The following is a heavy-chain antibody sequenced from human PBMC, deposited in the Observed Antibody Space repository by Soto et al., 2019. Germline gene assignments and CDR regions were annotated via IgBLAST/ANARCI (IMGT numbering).Heavy chain of an antibody. CDR1: GITFSSYA. CDR3: AKALGELSPESYDY. V-gene: IGHV3-30*18. J-gene: IGHJ4*02. D-gene: IGHD3-16*02. CDR2: ISYDGSDK. Sequence: QVQLVESGGGVVQPGRSLRLSCAASGITFSSYAMHWVRQAPGKGLEWVAVISYDGSDKYYADSVKGRFTISRDNSKNTLNLQMNSLRADDTAVYYCAKALGELSPESYDYWGQGTLITVSS.